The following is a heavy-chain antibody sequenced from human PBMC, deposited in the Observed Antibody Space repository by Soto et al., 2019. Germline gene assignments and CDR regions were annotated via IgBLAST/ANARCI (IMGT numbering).Heavy chain of an antibody. CDR3: ARAALTGTVDDSFDY. Sequence: QVQLVQSGAEVKKPGASVKVSCKASGYTFTGYYLFWVRQAPGQGLEWMGWIDPTSGGTNYAQKFRGRVTLTRDTSITTAFMELSRLRSDDTAVYYCARAALTGTVDDSFDYWGQGTLVTVSS. CDR2: IDPTSGGT. J-gene: IGHJ4*02. V-gene: IGHV1-2*02. D-gene: IGHD3-9*01. CDR1: GYTFTGYY.